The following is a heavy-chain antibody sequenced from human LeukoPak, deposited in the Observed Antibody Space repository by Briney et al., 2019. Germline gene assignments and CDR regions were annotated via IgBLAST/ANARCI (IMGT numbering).Heavy chain of an antibody. Sequence: SQTLSLTCAVSGGSISSGGYSWSWIRQPPGKGLEWIGYIYHSGSTYYNPSLKSRVTISVDRSKNQFSLKLSSVTAADTAVYYCATDHYYYYGMDVWGQGTTVTVSS. J-gene: IGHJ6*02. CDR2: IYHSGST. V-gene: IGHV4-30-2*01. CDR3: ATDHYYYYGMDV. CDR1: GGSISSGGYS.